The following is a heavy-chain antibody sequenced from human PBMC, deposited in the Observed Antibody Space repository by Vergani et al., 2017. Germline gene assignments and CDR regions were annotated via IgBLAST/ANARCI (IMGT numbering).Heavy chain of an antibody. CDR2: IKSKTDGGTT. D-gene: IGHD3-16*02. J-gene: IGHJ4*02. Sequence: VQLVESGGGLVKPGGSLRLSCAASGFTFSNAWMSWVRQAPGKGLEWVGRIKSKTDGGTTDYAAPVKGRFTISRDDSKNTLYLQMNSLKTEDTAVYYCTPDFYYDYVWGSYRFHDYWGQGTLVTVSS. V-gene: IGHV3-15*01. CDR3: TPDFYYDYVWGSYRFHDY. CDR1: GFTFSNAW.